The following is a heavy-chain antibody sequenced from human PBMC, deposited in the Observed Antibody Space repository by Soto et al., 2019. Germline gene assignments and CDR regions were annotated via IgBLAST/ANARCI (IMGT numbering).Heavy chain of an antibody. D-gene: IGHD3-10*01. V-gene: IGHV3-23*01. J-gene: IGHJ4*02. CDR3: AKEDYYGSGSYYNVIGY. Sequence: VQLLESGGGLVQPGGSLRLSCAASGFTFSSYAMSWVRQAPGKGLEWVSAISGSGGSTYYADSVKGRFTISRDNSKNTLYLQMNSLRAEDTAVYYCAKEDYYGSGSYYNVIGYWGQGTLVTVSS. CDR1: GFTFSSYA. CDR2: ISGSGGST.